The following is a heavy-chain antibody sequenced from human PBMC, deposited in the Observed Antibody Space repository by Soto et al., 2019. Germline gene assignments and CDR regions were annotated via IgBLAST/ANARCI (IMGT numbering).Heavy chain of an antibody. CDR1: GGSISSYY. J-gene: IGHJ4*02. D-gene: IGHD3-10*01. Sequence: SETLSLTCTVSGGSISSYYWSWIRQPPGKGLEWIGYTYYSGSTNYNPSLKSRVTISVDTSKNQFSLKLSSVTAADTAVYYCARQGSRGPFGYWGQGTLVTVSS. V-gene: IGHV4-59*08. CDR2: TYYSGST. CDR3: ARQGSRGPFGY.